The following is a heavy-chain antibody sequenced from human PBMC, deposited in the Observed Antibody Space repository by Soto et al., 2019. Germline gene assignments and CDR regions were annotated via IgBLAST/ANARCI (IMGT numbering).Heavy chain of an antibody. CDR2: IYYSGST. CDR1: GGSISSYY. Sequence: SEILSLTCTVSGGSISSYYWSWIRQPPGKGLEWIGYIYYSGSTNYNPSLKSRVTISVDTSKNQFSLKLSSVTAADTAVYYCASLSGSYYFNYWGQGTLVTVSS. CDR3: ASLSGSYYFNY. V-gene: IGHV4-59*01. D-gene: IGHD1-26*01. J-gene: IGHJ4*02.